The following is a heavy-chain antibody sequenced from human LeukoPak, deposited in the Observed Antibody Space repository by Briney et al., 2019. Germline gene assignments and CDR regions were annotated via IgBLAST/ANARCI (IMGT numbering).Heavy chain of an antibody. J-gene: IGHJ4*02. CDR1: GFPFSSYE. D-gene: IGHD3-22*01. Sequence: GGSLRLSCAASGFPFSSYEMNWARQAPGKGLVWGSYISSSGSNIYYADSVKGRFTISRDNAKNSLYLQMNSLRAEDTAVYYCARDPGGYYYDSSGYIYWGQGTLVTVSS. CDR2: ISSSGSNI. V-gene: IGHV3-48*03. CDR3: ARDPGGYYYDSSGYIY.